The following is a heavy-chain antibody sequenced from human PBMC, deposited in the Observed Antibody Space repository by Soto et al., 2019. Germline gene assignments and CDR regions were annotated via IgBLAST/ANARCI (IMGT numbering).Heavy chain of an antibody. CDR3: AITTSTVSYWFDP. CDR1: GFSFSGYW. J-gene: IGHJ5*02. D-gene: IGHD4-4*01. V-gene: IGHV3-7*03. CDR2: IKEDGTEQ. Sequence: EIQLMQSGGGLARPGGPLRLSCAASGFSFSGYWMIWVRQAPGKGPEWVANIKEDGTEQHYVDSVKGRFTISRDNSENSLFLQMNNLRAEDSAIYYCAITTSTVSYWFDPWGPGTQVTVSS.